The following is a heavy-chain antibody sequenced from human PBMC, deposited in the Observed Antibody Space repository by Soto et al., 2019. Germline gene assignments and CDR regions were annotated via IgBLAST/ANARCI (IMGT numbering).Heavy chain of an antibody. Sequence: GESLKISCKGSGYSFTSYWISWVRQMPGKGLEWMGRIDPSDSYTNYSPSFQGHVTISADKSISTAYLQWSSLKASDTAMYYCATNSGIYSSWDYWGQGTLVTVSS. CDR1: GYSFTSYW. CDR2: IDPSDSYT. J-gene: IGHJ4*02. CDR3: ATNSGIYSSWDY. V-gene: IGHV5-10-1*01. D-gene: IGHD4-4*01.